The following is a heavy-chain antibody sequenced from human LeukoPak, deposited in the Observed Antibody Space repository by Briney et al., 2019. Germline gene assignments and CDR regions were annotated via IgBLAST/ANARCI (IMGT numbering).Heavy chain of an antibody. CDR3: TTTSLYDYVWGSYRFWAPDY. J-gene: IGHJ4*02. D-gene: IGHD3-16*02. Sequence: GGSLRLSCAASGFTFSNAWMSWVRQAPGKGLEWVGRIKSKTDGGTTDYAAPVKGRFTISRDDSKNTLYLQMNSLKTEDTAVYYCTTTSLYDYVWGSYRFWAPDYWGQGTLVTLSS. V-gene: IGHV3-15*01. CDR1: GFTFSNAW. CDR2: IKSKTDGGTT.